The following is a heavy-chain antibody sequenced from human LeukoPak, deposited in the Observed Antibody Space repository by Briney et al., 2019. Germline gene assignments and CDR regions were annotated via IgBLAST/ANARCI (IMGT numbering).Heavy chain of an antibody. V-gene: IGHV7-4-1*02. CDR1: GYTFTNYA. D-gene: IGHD3-16*02. CDR2: IHPSTGNP. J-gene: IGHJ4*02. CDR3: ARAFQSLGGLSLPDY. Sequence: VASVKVSCKASGYTFTNYAMNWVRQAPGQGLEWMGWIHPSTGNPAYAQGFTGRFVFSLDASVSTTYLQITSLKAEDTAVYFCARAFQSLGGLSLPDYWGQGTLVTVSS.